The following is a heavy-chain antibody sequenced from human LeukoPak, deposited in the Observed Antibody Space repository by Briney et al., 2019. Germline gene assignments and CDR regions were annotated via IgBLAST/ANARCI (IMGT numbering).Heavy chain of an antibody. CDR3: TRDGGSYSHLDN. CDR1: GFTFSDCA. CDR2: IDSKTKHYAT. Sequence: PGGSLRLSCAASGFTFSDCAIHWVRQASGKGLEWIGLIDSKTKHYATAYGASVKGRFTISGDESSTAYLQMHSLETADTAVYYCTRDGGSYSHLDNWGHGTLVTVSS. J-gene: IGHJ4*01. D-gene: IGHD1-26*01. V-gene: IGHV3-73*01.